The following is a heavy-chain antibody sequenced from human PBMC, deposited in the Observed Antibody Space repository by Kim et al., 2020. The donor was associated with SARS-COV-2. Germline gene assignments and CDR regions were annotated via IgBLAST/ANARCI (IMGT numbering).Heavy chain of an antibody. V-gene: IGHV3-23*01. J-gene: IGHJ4*02. CDR3: AKEPYYDFWSDYYFDY. D-gene: IGHD3-3*01. Sequence: SGKGRFTISRDNSKNPLYLQMNSLRAEDTAVYYCAKEPYYDFWSDYYFDYWGQGTLVTVSS.